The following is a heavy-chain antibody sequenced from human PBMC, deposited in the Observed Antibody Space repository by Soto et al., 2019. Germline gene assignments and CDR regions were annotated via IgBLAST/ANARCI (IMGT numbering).Heavy chain of an antibody. CDR2: ISAYNGNT. Sequence: ASVKVSCKASGYTFTSYGISWVRQAPGQGLEWMGWISAYNGNTNYAQKLQGRVTMTTGTSTSTAYMELRSLRSDDTAVYYCSRDATDYYDSSGYLDYWGQGTLVTVSS. J-gene: IGHJ4*02. CDR3: SRDATDYYDSSGYLDY. V-gene: IGHV1-18*01. D-gene: IGHD3-22*01. CDR1: GYTFTSYG.